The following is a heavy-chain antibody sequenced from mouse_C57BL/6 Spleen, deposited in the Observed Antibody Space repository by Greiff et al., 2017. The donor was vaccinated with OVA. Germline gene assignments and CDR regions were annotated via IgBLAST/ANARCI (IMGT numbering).Heavy chain of an antibody. V-gene: IGHV1-82*01. CDR3: ARSPPRYYAMDY. CDR2: IYPGDGDT. Sequence: VQLVESGPELVKPGASVKISCKASGYAFSSSWMNWVKQRPGKGLEWIGRIYPGDGDTNYTGKFKGKATLTADKSSSTAYMQLSSLTSEDSAVYVCARSPPRYYAMDYWGQGTSVTVSS. J-gene: IGHJ4*01. CDR1: GYAFSSSW.